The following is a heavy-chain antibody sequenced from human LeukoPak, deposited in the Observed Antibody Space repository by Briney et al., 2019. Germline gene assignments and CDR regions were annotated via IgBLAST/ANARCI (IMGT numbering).Heavy chain of an antibody. CDR2: ISVNNGDT. D-gene: IGHD3-22*01. J-gene: IGHJ4*02. Sequence: ASVKVSCKASGYTFANYSISWVRQAPGQGLEWMAWISVNNGDTKYAQKFQGRVTVTTDTSTSTVYMELRSLTSDDTAVYYCARDHHYYDSNGYFGYWGQGTQVTVSS. CDR3: ARDHHYYDSNGYFGY. CDR1: GYTFANYS. V-gene: IGHV1-18*01.